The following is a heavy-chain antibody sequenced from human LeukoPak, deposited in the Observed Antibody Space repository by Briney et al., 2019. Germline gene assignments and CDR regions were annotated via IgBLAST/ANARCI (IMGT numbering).Heavy chain of an antibody. D-gene: IGHD4-17*01. CDR1: GYTFTGYY. J-gene: IGHJ4*02. CDR2: INPNSGGT. Sequence: GASVKVSCKASGYTFTGYYMHWVRQAPGQGLEWMGWINPNSGGTNYAQKFQGRVTMTRDTSISTAYMELSRLRSDDTAVYYCARELAGYGDDDYFDYWGQGTLVTVSS. CDR3: ARELAGYGDDDYFDY. V-gene: IGHV1-2*02.